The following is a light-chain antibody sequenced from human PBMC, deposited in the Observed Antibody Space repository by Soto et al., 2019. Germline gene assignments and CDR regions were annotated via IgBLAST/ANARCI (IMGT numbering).Light chain of an antibody. CDR2: GIS. CDR1: QSVTSNY. Sequence: EIVLTQSPATLSLSPGESAALSCRASQSVTSNYLAWYRQKPGQAPRLLIYGISSRAAGIPDRFSGSGSGTDFTLTITRLEPEDSALYYCQQYSNSSWTCGQGTRVEI. V-gene: IGKV3-20*01. CDR3: QQYSNSSWT. J-gene: IGKJ1*01.